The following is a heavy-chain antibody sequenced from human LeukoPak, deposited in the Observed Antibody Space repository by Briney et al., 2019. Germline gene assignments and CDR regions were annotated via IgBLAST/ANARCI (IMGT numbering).Heavy chain of an antibody. V-gene: IGHV3-30*18. CDR3: AKALLTSTYYFDF. J-gene: IGHJ4*02. CDR1: GFTFSSYG. Sequence: GGSLRLSCAASGFTFSSYGMHWVRQAPGKGLEWVAVISYDGSNKYDADSVKGRFTISRDNSKNTLYLQMNSLRAEDTALYYCAKALLTSTYYFDFWGQGTLVTVSS. D-gene: IGHD2/OR15-2a*01. CDR2: ISYDGSNK.